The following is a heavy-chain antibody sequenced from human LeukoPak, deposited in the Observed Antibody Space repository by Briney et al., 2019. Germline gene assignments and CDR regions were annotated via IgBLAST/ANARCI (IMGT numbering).Heavy chain of an antibody. CDR2: INAGNGNT. Sequence: ASVKVSCKASGYTFTSYAMHWVRQAPGQRLEWMGWINAGNGNTKYSQKFQGRVTITRDTSASTAYMELSSLRSGDTAVYYCAREAWGSSCSDHWGQGTLVTVSS. J-gene: IGHJ5*02. CDR1: GYTFTSYA. CDR3: AREAWGSSCSDH. V-gene: IGHV1-3*01. D-gene: IGHD6-13*01.